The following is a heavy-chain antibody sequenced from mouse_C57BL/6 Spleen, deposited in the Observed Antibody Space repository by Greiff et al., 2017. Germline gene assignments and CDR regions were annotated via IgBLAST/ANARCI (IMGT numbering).Heavy chain of an antibody. V-gene: IGHV1-26*01. CDR3: ARSYYDYTFAY. J-gene: IGHJ3*01. CDR1: GYTFTDYY. CDR2: INPNNGGT. Sequence: EVQLQQSGPELVKPGASVKISCKASGYTFTDYYMNWVKQSHGKSLEWIGDINPNNGGTSYNQKFKGKATLTVDKSSSTAYMELRSLTSEDSAVYYCARSYYDYTFAYWAKGLWSLSLQ. D-gene: IGHD2-4*01.